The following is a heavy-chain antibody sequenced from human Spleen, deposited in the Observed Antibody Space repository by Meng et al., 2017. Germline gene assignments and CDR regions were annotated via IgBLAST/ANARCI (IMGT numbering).Heavy chain of an antibody. V-gene: IGHV1-46*01. CDR3: ARGGVPAAADAFDI. D-gene: IGHD2-2*01. CDR1: GYTFTNYH. Sequence: ASVKVSCKASGYTFTNYHIHWVRQAPGQGLEWMGAINPSGGGRGSAQKFQGRFTLTADTSASTVYMELSSLTSDDTAVYYCARGGVPAAADAFDIWGQETMVTVSS. J-gene: IGHJ3*02. CDR2: INPSGGGR.